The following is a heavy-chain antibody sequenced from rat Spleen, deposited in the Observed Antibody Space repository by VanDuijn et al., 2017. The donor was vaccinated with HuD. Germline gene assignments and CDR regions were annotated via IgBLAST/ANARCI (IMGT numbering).Heavy chain of an antibody. CDR1: GFTFNNYW. V-gene: IGHV5-31*01. CDR2: ITNIAGRT. CDR3: ARHGYDGSCPDY. J-gene: IGHJ2*01. Sequence: EVQLVESGGGLVQPGRSLKLSCVASGFTFNNYWMTWIRQSPGKGLEWVASITNIAGRTHYPDSVKGRFTISRDNAKSTLYLQMDSLRSEDTATYYCARHGYDGSCPDYWGQGVMVTVSS. D-gene: IGHD1-12*02.